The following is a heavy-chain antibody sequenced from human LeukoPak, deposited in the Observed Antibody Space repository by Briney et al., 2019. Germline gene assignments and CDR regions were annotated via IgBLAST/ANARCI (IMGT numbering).Heavy chain of an antibody. Sequence: SETLSLTCTVSGGSVSSGSYYWSWIRQPPGKGLEWIGYIYYSGSTNYNPSLKSRVTISVDTSKNQFSLKLSSVTAADTAVYYCARVPAAMFNLDYWGQGTLVTVSS. J-gene: IGHJ4*02. D-gene: IGHD2-2*01. CDR1: GGSVSSGSYY. V-gene: IGHV4-61*01. CDR3: ARVPAAMFNLDY. CDR2: IYYSGST.